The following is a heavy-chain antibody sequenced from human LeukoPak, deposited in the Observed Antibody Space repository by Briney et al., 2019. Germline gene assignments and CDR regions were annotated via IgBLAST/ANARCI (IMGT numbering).Heavy chain of an antibody. CDR3: ARTGVVATSYFFDY. Sequence: SETLSLTCTVSGGSISSYYWSWIRQPPGKGQEWIGFIYYSGSANYNPSLRSRVTISVDTSKNQFSLKLTSVTAADTAVYYCARTGVVATSYFFDYWGQGTLVTVSS. CDR2: IYYSGSA. CDR1: GGSISSYY. V-gene: IGHV4-59*01. J-gene: IGHJ4*02. D-gene: IGHD5-12*01.